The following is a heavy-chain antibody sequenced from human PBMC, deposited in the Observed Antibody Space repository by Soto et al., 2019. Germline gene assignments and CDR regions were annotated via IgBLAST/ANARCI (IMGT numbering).Heavy chain of an antibody. J-gene: IGHJ5*02. D-gene: IGHD4-17*01. CDR1: GFTFSSYA. Sequence: EVQLLESGGGLVQPGGSLRLSCAASGFTFSSYAMSWVRQAPGKGLEWVSAISGSGGSTYYADSVKGRFTITKDNSKNRLYLQMTSLRADDTAVYYCAKVKCEYGDTYWFAPWGQGPMVTFSS. V-gene: IGHV3-23*01. CDR3: AKVKCEYGDTYWFAP. CDR2: ISGSGGST.